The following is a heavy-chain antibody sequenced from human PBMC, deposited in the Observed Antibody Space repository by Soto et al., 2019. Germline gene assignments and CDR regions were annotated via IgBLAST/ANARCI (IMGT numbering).Heavy chain of an antibody. CDR1: GGSVSSGSYY. V-gene: IGHV4-61*01. D-gene: IGHD3-22*01. CDR2: IYYSGST. CDR3: ARDSSGYYYDYYFDY. Sequence: SETLSLTCTVSGGSVSSGSYYWSWIRQPPGKGPEWIGYIYYSGSTNYNPSLKSRVTISVDTSKNQFSLKLSSVTAADTAVYYCARDSSGYYYDYYFDYGGQGTLVPVSS. J-gene: IGHJ4*02.